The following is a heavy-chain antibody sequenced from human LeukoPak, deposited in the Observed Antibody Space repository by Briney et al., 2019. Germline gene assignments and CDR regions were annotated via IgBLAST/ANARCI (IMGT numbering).Heavy chain of an antibody. V-gene: IGHV3-15*01. CDR3: TTDLGVYRSSSWYSFDY. CDR1: GFTFSNAW. Sequence: GGSLRLSCAASGFTFSNAWMSWVRQAPGKGLEWVGRIKNKTDGGTTDYAAPVKGRFTISRDDSKNTLYLQMNSLKTEDTAVYYCTTDLGVYRSSSWYSFDYWGQGTLVTVSS. CDR2: IKNKTDGGTT. D-gene: IGHD6-13*01. J-gene: IGHJ4*02.